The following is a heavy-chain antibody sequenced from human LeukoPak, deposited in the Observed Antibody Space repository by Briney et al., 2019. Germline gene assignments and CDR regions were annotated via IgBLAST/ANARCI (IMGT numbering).Heavy chain of an antibody. CDR2: ISSSSSYI. Sequence: GGSLRLSCAASGFTFSSYSMNWVRQAPGKGLEWVSSISSSSSYIYYADSVKGRFTISRDNAKNSLYLQMNRLRGEDTAVYYCAGYFARTGYYAEGFDIWGQGTMVTVSS. V-gene: IGHV3-21*01. D-gene: IGHD3/OR15-3a*01. CDR3: AGYFARTGYYAEGFDI. J-gene: IGHJ3*02. CDR1: GFTFSSYS.